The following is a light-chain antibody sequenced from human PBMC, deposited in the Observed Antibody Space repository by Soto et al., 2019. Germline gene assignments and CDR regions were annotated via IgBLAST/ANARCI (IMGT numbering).Light chain of an antibody. CDR2: GAS. CDR1: QSVSSSY. CDR3: QQYGSPPVT. V-gene: IGKV3-20*01. J-gene: IGKJ2*01. Sequence: EIVLTQSPGTLSLSPGERATLSCRASQSVSSSYLAWYQQKPGQAPRLLIYGASSRATGIPDRFSGSGSGTDFTLTSSRLEPEDFGVYYCQQYGSPPVTFGQGTKLEIK.